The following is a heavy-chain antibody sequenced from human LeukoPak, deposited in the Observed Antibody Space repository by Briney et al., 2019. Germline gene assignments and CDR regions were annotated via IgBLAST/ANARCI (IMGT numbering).Heavy chain of an antibody. Sequence: GGSLRLSCAASGFTFSSYWMSWVRQAPGKWLEWVANIKQDGSEKYYVDSVKGRFTTSRDNDKNSLYLQMNSLRAEDTAVYYCAREDYYYDSSGFGYWGQGTLVTVSS. CDR2: IKQDGSEK. V-gene: IGHV3-7*01. D-gene: IGHD3-22*01. CDR3: AREDYYYDSSGFGY. J-gene: IGHJ4*02. CDR1: GFTFSSYW.